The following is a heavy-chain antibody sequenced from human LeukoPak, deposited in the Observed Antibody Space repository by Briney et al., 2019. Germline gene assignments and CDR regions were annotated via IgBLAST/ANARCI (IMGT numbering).Heavy chain of an antibody. D-gene: IGHD3-10*01. CDR3: AKLGTRFGEFDY. Sequence: QPGRSLRLSCAASGFTFSSYGMHWVRQAPGKGLEWVAVISYDGSNKYYADSVKGRFTISRDNSKNTLYLQMNSLRAEDTAVYYCAKLGTRFGEFDYWGQGTLVTVSS. J-gene: IGHJ4*02. CDR1: GFTFSSYG. CDR2: ISYDGSNK. V-gene: IGHV3-30*18.